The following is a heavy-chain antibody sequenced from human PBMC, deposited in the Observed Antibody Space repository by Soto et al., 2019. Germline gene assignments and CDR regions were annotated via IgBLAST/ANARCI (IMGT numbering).Heavy chain of an antibody. J-gene: IGHJ6*02. CDR3: ARTLITIFGVVNYYYGMDV. D-gene: IGHD3-3*01. CDR2: IIPIFGTA. V-gene: IGHV1-69*13. CDR1: GGTFSSYA. Sequence: SVKVSCKASGGTFSSYAISWVRQAPGQGLEWMGGIIPIFGTANYAQKFQGRVTITADESTSTAYMELSSLRSEDTAVYYCARTLITIFGVVNYYYGMDVWGQGTTVTVSS.